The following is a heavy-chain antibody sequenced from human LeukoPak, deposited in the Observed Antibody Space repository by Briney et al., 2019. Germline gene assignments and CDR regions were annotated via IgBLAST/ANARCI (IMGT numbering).Heavy chain of an antibody. Sequence: GASVKVSCKASVYTFTSYYMHWVRQAPGQGLEWMGIINPSGGSTSYAQKFQGRVTMTRDTSASTVYMELSRLRSDDTAVYYCASGYCSSTSCYRGPSFGYWGQGTLVTVSS. V-gene: IGHV1-46*01. CDR1: VYTFTSYY. J-gene: IGHJ4*02. CDR3: ASGYCSSTSCYRGPSFGY. CDR2: INPSGGST. D-gene: IGHD2-2*02.